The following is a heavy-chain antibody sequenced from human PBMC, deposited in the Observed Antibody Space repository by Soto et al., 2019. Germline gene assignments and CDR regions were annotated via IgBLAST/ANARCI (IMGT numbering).Heavy chain of an antibody. Sequence: SNTLSLIGTVSGSSSSYYYGILVRQPPGKGLEWIGYIYYSGSTNYNPSLKSRVTISVDTSKNQFSLKLSSVTAADTAVYYCARVGGAIDYWCQGPLVTVSS. D-gene: IGHD3-16*01. J-gene: IGHJ4*02. CDR1: GSSSSYYY. V-gene: IGHV4-59*01. CDR3: ARVGGAIDY. CDR2: IYYSGST.